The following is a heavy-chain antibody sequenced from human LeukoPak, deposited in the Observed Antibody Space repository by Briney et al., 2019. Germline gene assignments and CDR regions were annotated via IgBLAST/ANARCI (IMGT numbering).Heavy chain of an antibody. Sequence: SETLSLTCTVSGGSISSYYWSWSRQPPGKGLEWIGYIYYSGSTNYNPSLKSRVTISVDTSKNQFSLKLSSVTAADTAVYYCAREQGIVGANTADYWRQGTLVTVSS. J-gene: IGHJ4*02. CDR1: GGSISSYY. D-gene: IGHD1-26*01. CDR2: IYYSGST. CDR3: AREQGIVGANTADY. V-gene: IGHV4-59*01.